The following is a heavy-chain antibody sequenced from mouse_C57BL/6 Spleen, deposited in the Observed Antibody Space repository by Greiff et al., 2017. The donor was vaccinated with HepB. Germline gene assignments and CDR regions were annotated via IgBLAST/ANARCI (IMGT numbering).Heavy chain of an antibody. V-gene: IGHV1-52*01. J-gene: IGHJ2*01. Sequence: QVHLKQPGAELVRPGSSVKLSCKASGYTFTSYWMHWVKQRPIQGLEWIGNIDPSDSETHYNQKFKDKATLTVDKSSSTAYMQLSSLTSEDSAVYYCARIDYGEYGDYWGQGTTLTVSS. CDR3: ARIDYGEYGDY. CDR2: IDPSDSET. D-gene: IGHD1-1*01. CDR1: GYTFTSYW.